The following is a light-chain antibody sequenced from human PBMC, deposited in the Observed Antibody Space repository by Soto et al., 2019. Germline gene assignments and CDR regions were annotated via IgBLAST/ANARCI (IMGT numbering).Light chain of an antibody. Sequence: GDRVTITCRASQSISSWLAWYQQKPGKAPKLLIYDASSLESGVPSRFSGSGSGTDFTLTISRLEPEDFAVYYCQPYGDSPPLTFGGGTKVDIK. CDR2: DAS. CDR3: QPYGDSPPLT. V-gene: IGKV1-5*01. J-gene: IGKJ4*01. CDR1: QSISSW.